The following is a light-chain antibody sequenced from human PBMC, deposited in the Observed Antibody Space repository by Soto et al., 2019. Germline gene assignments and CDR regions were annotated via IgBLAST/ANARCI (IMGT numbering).Light chain of an antibody. CDR2: GAS. J-gene: IGKJ1*01. V-gene: IGKV3-20*01. Sequence: EIVLTQSPGTLSLSPGDRATLSCRASQSVSSNFLAWYQQKPGQARRLLIYGASIRATGIPDRFSGSGSGTDFTLTIRRLEPEDFAMYFCHQYGSSPRTFGQGTKVEIK. CDR1: QSVSSNF. CDR3: HQYGSSPRT.